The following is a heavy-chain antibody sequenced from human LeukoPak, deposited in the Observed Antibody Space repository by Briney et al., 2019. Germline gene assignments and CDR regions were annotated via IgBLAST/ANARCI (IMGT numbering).Heavy chain of an antibody. CDR3: ARAGVGAIYYFDY. D-gene: IGHD1-26*01. V-gene: IGHV3-33*01. CDR1: GFTFSNYG. Sequence: GGSLRLSCAASGFTFSNYGMHWVRQAPGKGLEWVALIWYDGSNKYYADSVRGRFTISRDNSKNTLYLQMKSLRVEDTAVYYCARAGVGAIYYFDYWGQGTLVTVS. J-gene: IGHJ4*02. CDR2: IWYDGSNK.